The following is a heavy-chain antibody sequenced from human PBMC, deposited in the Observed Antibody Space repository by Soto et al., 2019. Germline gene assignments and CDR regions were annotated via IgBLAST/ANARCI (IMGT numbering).Heavy chain of an antibody. Sequence: EVQLLESGGGLVQPGGSLRLSCAASGFTFSSYAMSWVRHAPGKGLEWVSAISGSGGSTYYADSVKGRFTISRDNSKNTLYLQMNSLRAEDTAVYYCARAKWYYYDSSGYYLDYWGQGTLVTVSS. CDR1: GFTFSSYA. J-gene: IGHJ4*02. CDR3: ARAKWYYYDSSGYYLDY. V-gene: IGHV3-23*01. CDR2: ISGSGGST. D-gene: IGHD3-22*01.